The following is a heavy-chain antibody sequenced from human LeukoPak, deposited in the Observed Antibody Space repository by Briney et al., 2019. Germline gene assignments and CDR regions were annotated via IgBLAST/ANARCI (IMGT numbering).Heavy chain of an antibody. CDR2: IQFDGTTE. Sequence: PGGSLRLSCGASGFTLIDYNMHWVRQAPGKGLEYVAFIQFDGTTEYYTDSVKGRFTTSRDKSKNTLYLQMNSLRGGDTAVYYCARGAAVALELWGQGTLSPCPQ. CDR1: GFTLIDYN. CDR3: ARGAAVALEL. D-gene: IGHD6-19*01. J-gene: IGHJ4*02. V-gene: IGHV3-30*02.